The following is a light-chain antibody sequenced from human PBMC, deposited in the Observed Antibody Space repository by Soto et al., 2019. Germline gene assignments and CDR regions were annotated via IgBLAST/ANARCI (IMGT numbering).Light chain of an antibody. V-gene: IGKV1-5*03. CDR2: EAC. CDR3: QQYNGNSGT. J-gene: IGKJ1*01. CDR1: ESVSRW. Sequence: DIQMTQSPSTLSASVGDRVTITCRASESVSRWVAWYQQKPGKARTVLIYEACSVESGGPSRFSGSGSGTAFTLTISSLQPEDIATYYCQQYNGNSGTVAQGTKVDSK.